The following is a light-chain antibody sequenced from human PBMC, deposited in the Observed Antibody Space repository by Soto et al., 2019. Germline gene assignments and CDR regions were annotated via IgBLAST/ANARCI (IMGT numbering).Light chain of an antibody. CDR2: AAS. V-gene: IGKV1-39*01. Sequence: DIQMTQSPSSLSASVGDRVTITCRASQSISRYLHWYQQKPGKAPKLLIYAASSLQSGVPSRFSSPRSGTDFTLPISSLQSEDSATYYCQQSYTPPSTFGQGTKLEI. CDR1: QSISRY. J-gene: IGKJ2*01. CDR3: QQSYTPPST.